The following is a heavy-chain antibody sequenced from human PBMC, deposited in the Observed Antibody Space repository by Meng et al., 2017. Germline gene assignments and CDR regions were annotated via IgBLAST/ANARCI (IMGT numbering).Heavy chain of an antibody. Sequence: GESLKISCAASGFTFSSYAMSWVRQAPGKGLEWVSAISGSGGSTYYADSVKGRFTISRDNSKNTLYLQMNSLRAEDTAVYYCAKDVSAMVTGIFDYWGQGKRVTGAS. CDR2: ISGSGGST. CDR1: GFTFSSYA. J-gene: IGHJ4*02. CDR3: AKDVSAMVTGIFDY. V-gene: IGHV3-23*01. D-gene: IGHD5-18*01.